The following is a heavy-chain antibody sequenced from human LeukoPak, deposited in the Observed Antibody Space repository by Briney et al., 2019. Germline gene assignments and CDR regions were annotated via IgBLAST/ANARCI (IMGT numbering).Heavy chain of an antibody. D-gene: IGHD1-26*01. CDR2: ITGLGSME. CDR3: ARGSLSSGSYLNY. V-gene: IGHV3-48*03. J-gene: IGHJ4*02. CDR1: GFAFSDYE. Sequence: PGGSLRLSCTTSGFAFSDYEFSWVRQAPGKGLEWVASITGLGSMEYYAQSVKGRFTISRDNAKNSLYLQMNSLRVEDTAVYYCARGSLSSGSYLNYWGQGTLVTVSS.